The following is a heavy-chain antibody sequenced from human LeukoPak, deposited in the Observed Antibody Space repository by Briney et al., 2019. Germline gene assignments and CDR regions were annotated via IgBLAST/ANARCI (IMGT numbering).Heavy chain of an antibody. CDR3: ARGVAVAGMLD. D-gene: IGHD6-19*01. Sequence: GASVKVSCKASGGTFISYAISWVRQAPGQGLEWMGGIIPIFGTANYAQKFQGRVTITGDESTSTAYMELSSLRSEDTAVYYCARGVAVAGMLDWGQGTLVTVSS. CDR1: GGTFISYA. CDR2: IIPIFGTA. J-gene: IGHJ4*02. V-gene: IGHV1-69*13.